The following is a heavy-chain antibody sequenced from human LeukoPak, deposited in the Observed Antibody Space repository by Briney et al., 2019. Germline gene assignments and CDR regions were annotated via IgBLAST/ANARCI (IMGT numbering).Heavy chain of an antibody. D-gene: IGHD3-3*01. CDR3: ARESWSDSVAFDI. J-gene: IGHJ3*02. V-gene: IGHV3-48*03. CDR2: ITSSGNTI. Sequence: GGSLRLSCAASGFTFSSYEMNWVRQAPGKGLEWVSYITSSGNTIYYAGSVKGRFTISRDNAKNSLYLEMNSLRVEDTAVYYCARESWSDSVAFDIWGLGTMVIVSS. CDR1: GFTFSSYE.